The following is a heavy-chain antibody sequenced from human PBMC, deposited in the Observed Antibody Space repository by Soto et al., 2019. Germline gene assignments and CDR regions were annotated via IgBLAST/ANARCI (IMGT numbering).Heavy chain of an antibody. CDR1: GYTFTSYA. Sequence: QVQLVQSGAEEKKPGASVKVSCKASGYTFTSYAMHWVRQAPGQRLEWMGWINAGNGNTKYSQKFQGRVTVTRDTSASTAYMELSSLRSEDTAVYYCARDGLDWCISNSCYFGYYGLDVWGQGTTVTVSS. V-gene: IGHV1-3*05. J-gene: IGHJ6*02. D-gene: IGHD2-2*01. CDR3: ARDGLDWCISNSCYFGYYGLDV. CDR2: INAGNGNT.